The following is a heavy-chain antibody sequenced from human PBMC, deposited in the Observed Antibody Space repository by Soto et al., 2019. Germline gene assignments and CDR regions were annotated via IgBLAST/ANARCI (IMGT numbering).Heavy chain of an antibody. Sequence: PGGSLRLSCAASGFTFSSYSMNWVRQAPGKGLEWVSSISSSSSYIYYADSVKGRFTISRDNAKNSLYLQMNSLRAEDTAVYYCARLQTTESERAYYYGIDVWGQGTTVTVSS. V-gene: IGHV3-21*01. J-gene: IGHJ6*02. D-gene: IGHD4-4*01. CDR2: ISSSSSYI. CDR1: GFTFSSYS. CDR3: ARLQTTESERAYYYGIDV.